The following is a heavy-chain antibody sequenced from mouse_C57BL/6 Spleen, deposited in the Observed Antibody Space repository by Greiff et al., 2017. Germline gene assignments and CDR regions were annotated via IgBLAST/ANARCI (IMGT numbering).Heavy chain of an antibody. J-gene: IGHJ3*01. Sequence: VKLMESGAELVKPGASVKLSCKASGYTFTEYTIHWVKQRSGQGLEWIGWFYPGSGSIKYNEKFKDKATLTADKSSSTVYMELSRLTSEDSAVYVCARHEDAPRDGYYLWFAYWGQGTLVTVSA. CDR3: ARHEDAPRDGYYLWFAY. D-gene: IGHD2-3*01. CDR1: GYTFTEYT. CDR2: FYPGSGSI. V-gene: IGHV1-62-2*01.